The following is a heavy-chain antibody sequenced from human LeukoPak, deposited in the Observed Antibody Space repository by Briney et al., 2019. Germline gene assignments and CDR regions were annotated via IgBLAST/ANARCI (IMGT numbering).Heavy chain of an antibody. V-gene: IGHV4-30-4*01. D-gene: IGHD2-2*01. CDR2: IYYSGST. CDR3: ASGYCSSTSCYGWFGELLARGAFDI. Sequence: SETLSLTCTVSGGSISSGDYYWSWIRQPPGKGLEWIGYIYYSGSTYYNPSLKSRVTISADTSKNQFSLKLSSVTAADTAVYYCASGYCSSTSCYGWFGELLARGAFDIWGQGTVVTVSS. J-gene: IGHJ3*02. CDR1: GGSISSGDYY.